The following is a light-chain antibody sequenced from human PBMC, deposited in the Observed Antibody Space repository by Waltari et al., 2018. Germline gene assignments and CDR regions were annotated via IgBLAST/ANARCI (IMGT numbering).Light chain of an antibody. CDR3: MQGTYWPRT. Sequence: DVVLPQSPLPLPVPLGQEASFPCSPTQSLLHSDGNTYLNWFQQRPGQSPRRLTYKVSNRDSGVPARFSGSGSGTDFTLKISRVEAEDVGVYYCMQGTYWPRTFGQGTKVEIK. J-gene: IGKJ1*01. V-gene: IGKV2-30*02. CDR2: KVS. CDR1: QSLLHSDGNTY.